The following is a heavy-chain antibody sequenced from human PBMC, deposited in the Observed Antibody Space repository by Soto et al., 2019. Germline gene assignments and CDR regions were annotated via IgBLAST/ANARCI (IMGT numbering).Heavy chain of an antibody. CDR3: ARESSSSWYYYYGMDV. CDR1: GFTFSSYA. V-gene: IGHV3-30-3*01. D-gene: IGHD6-13*01. J-gene: IGHJ6*02. CDR2: ISYDGSNK. Sequence: GGSLRLSCAASGFTFSSYAMHWVRQAPGKGLEWVAVISYDGSNKYYADSVKGRFTISRDNSKNTLYLQMNSLRAEDTAVYYCARESSSSWYYYYGMDVWGQGTTVTVSS.